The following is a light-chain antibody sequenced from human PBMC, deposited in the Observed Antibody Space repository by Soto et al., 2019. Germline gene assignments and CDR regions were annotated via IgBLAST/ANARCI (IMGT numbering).Light chain of an antibody. V-gene: IGKV3-15*01. CDR3: QQYNNWPPHT. J-gene: IGKJ2*01. CDR1: QSVSSN. CDR2: HAS. Sequence: DIVMTQSPATLSVSPGERATLSCRASQSVSSNLAWYQQKPGQAPRLLIYHASTRATGIPARFSGSGSETGFTLAISSLQSEDFAVYYCQQYNNWPPHTFGQGTKLEIK.